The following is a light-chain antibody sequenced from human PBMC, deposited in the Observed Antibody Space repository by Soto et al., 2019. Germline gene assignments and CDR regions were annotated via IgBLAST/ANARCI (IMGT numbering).Light chain of an antibody. Sequence: SYELTQPPSVSVAPGQTARITCGGTNIGSKSVHWYQQKPGQAPVLVVYDDSDRPSGIPERFSGSNSGNTATLTISRVEAGDEADYYCQMWDSNSDPHAVFGGGTQLTVL. J-gene: IGLJ7*01. CDR2: DDS. CDR1: NIGSKS. V-gene: IGLV3-21*02. CDR3: QMWDSNSDPHAV.